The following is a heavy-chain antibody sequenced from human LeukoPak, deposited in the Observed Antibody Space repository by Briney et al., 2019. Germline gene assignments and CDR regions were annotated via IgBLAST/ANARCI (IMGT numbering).Heavy chain of an antibody. CDR1: GFTFSSYS. CDR3: ARDVVAGTYYYYGMDV. V-gene: IGHV3-21*01. CDR2: ISSSSSYI. J-gene: IGHJ6*01. Sequence: GGSLRLSCAASGFTFSSYSMNWVRQAPGKGLEWVSCISSSSSYIYYADSVKGRFTISRDNAKNSLYLQMNSLRAEDTAVYYCARDVVAGTYYYYGMDVWGKGTSVTVSS. D-gene: IGHD6-19*01.